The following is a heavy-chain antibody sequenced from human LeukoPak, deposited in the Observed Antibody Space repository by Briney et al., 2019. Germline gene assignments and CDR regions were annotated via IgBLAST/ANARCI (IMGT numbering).Heavy chain of an antibody. J-gene: IGHJ4*02. CDR1: GYTFTSYG. Sequence: ASVKVSCKASGYTFTSYGISWVRQAPGQGLEWMGWISAYNGNTNYAQKLQGRVTMTTDTSTSTAYMELRSLRSDDTAVYYCARAEPNYYDSSGSLPDYWGQGTLVTVSS. V-gene: IGHV1-18*01. D-gene: IGHD3-22*01. CDR2: ISAYNGNT. CDR3: ARAEPNYYDSSGSLPDY.